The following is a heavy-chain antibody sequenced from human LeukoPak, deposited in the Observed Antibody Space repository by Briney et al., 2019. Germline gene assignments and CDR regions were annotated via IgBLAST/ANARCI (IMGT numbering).Heavy chain of an antibody. V-gene: IGHV4-34*01. J-gene: IGHJ5*02. CDR2: INHSGST. CDR3: ARGVHYYGSGSYWGPYNWFDP. CDR1: GGSFSGYY. Sequence: PSETLSLTCAVYGGSFSGYYWSWLRQPPGKGLEGIGEINHSGSTNYNPSLKSRVTISVDTSKNQFSLKLSSVTAADTAVYYCARGVHYYGSGSYWGPYNWFDPWGQGTLVTVSS. D-gene: IGHD3-10*01.